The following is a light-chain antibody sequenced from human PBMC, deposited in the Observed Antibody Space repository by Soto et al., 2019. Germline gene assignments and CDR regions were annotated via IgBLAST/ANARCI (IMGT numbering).Light chain of an antibody. CDR3: YSFAGSTTFSYV. CDR1: SSNIGNNY. J-gene: IGLJ1*01. CDR2: EGT. V-gene: IGLV1-51*01. Sequence: QSVLTQSPSVSAAPGQKVTISCSGSSSNIGNNYVSWYQQLPGTAPTVLIYEGTKRPSGVSNRFSGSKSGNTASLTISGLQTEDEADYYCYSFAGSTTFSYVFGPGTKLTVL.